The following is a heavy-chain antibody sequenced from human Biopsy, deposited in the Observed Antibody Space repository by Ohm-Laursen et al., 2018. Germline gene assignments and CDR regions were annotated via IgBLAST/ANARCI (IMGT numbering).Heavy chain of an antibody. CDR3: AKGITVYGVVLPYYFDD. CDR2: VYNGGIT. Sequence: SQTLSLTCSVSGGSIISYYWTWIRQPPGKGLEWIGHVYNGGITNYSPSLKSRVTISKDTSKNQFSLQVNSVTAADTAVYYCAKGITVYGVVLPYYFDDWGQGTLVTVSS. J-gene: IGHJ4*02. V-gene: IGHV4-59*01. D-gene: IGHD3-3*01. CDR1: GGSIISYY.